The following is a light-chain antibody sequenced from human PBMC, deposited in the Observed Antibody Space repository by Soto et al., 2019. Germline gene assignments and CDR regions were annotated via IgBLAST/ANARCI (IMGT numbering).Light chain of an antibody. V-gene: IGKV3-15*01. J-gene: IGKJ5*01. CDR3: QQYHNWPIT. CDR1: QSVRSD. Sequence: EIVMTQSPATLSVSPCERATLSCRASQSVRSDLAWYQQKPGQAPRLLIYYASTRATGIPARFSGSGSGTEFTLTINRLQSEDFAVYYCQQYHNWPITFGQGTRLEI. CDR2: YAS.